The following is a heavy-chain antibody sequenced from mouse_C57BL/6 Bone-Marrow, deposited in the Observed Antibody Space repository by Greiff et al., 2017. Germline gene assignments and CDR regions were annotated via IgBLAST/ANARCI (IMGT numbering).Heavy chain of an antibody. CDR2: IDPANGNT. D-gene: IGHD2-3*01. CDR3: ARLYDGYPPWFAY. Sequence: VQLQQSVAELVRPGASVKLSCTASGFNIKNTYMHWVKQRPEQGLEWIGRIDPANGNTKYAPKFQGKATITAATSSNTAYLQLSSLASEDPAIFYCARLYDGYPPWFAYWGQGTLVTVSA. J-gene: IGHJ3*01. CDR1: GFNIKNTY. V-gene: IGHV14-3*01.